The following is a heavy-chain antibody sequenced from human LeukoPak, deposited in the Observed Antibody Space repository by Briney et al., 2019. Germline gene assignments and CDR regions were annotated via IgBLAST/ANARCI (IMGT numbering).Heavy chain of an antibody. D-gene: IGHD3-10*01. V-gene: IGHV3-48*03. J-gene: IGHJ1*01. CDR1: GFTFSSYE. CDR3: ARGVRIRLYQH. Sequence: GGSLRLSCAASGFTFSSYEVNWVRQAPGKGLEWVSYISSSGRTIYYADPVKGRFTISRDNAKNSLYLQMNSLRVEDTAVYYCARGVRIRLYQHWGQGTLVTASS. CDR2: ISSSGRTI.